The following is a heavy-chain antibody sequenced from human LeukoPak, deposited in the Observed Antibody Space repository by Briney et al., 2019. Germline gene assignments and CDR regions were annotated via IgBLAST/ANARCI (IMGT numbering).Heavy chain of an antibody. D-gene: IGHD5-18*01. CDR1: EFAFRSYE. Sequence: GGSLRLSCVASEFAFRSYEMNWFRQAPGKGLEWVSAISGSGGSTYYADSVKGRFTISRDNSKNTLYLQMNSLRAEDTAVYYCAKPWIQLWLGDAFDIWGQGTMVTVSS. CDR2: ISGSGGST. J-gene: IGHJ3*02. CDR3: AKPWIQLWLGDAFDI. V-gene: IGHV3-23*01.